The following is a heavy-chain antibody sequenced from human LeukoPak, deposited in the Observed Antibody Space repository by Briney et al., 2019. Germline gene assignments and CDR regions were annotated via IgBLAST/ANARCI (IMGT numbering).Heavy chain of an antibody. CDR3: ARRQQLVLWGYYYYYMDV. D-gene: IGHD6-6*01. Sequence: SETLSLTCAVYGGSFSGYYWSWIRQPPGKGLEWIGEINHSGSTNYNPSLKSRVTISVDTSKNQFSLKLSSVTAADTAVYYCARRQQLVLWGYYYYYMDVWGKGITVTVSS. J-gene: IGHJ6*03. CDR1: GGSFSGYY. V-gene: IGHV4-34*01. CDR2: INHSGST.